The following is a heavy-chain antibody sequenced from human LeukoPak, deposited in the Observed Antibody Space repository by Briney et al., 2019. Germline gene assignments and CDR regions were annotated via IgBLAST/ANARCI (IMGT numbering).Heavy chain of an antibody. J-gene: IGHJ6*03. Sequence: SETLSLTCAVYGGSFSGYYWGWIRQPPGKGLEWIGEINHSGSTNYNPSLKSRVTISVDTSKNQFSLKLSSVTAADTAVYYCARGNKKVKICSGGSCYPNYYYYYYMDVWGKGTTVTVSS. D-gene: IGHD2-15*01. CDR1: GGSFSGYY. CDR3: ARGNKKVKICSGGSCYPNYYYYYYMDV. CDR2: INHSGST. V-gene: IGHV4-34*01.